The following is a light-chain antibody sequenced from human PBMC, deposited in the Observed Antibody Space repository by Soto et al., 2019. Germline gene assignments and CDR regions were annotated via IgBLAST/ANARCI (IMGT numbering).Light chain of an antibody. V-gene: IGKV2-28*01. J-gene: IGKJ4*01. CDR2: LGS. CDR1: HSLLRTNGYNY. CDR3: MQALQTPLT. Sequence: DIVMTQSPLSLPVTPGEPASISCRSSHSLLRTNGYNYLDWYLQKPGQSPQLLIYLGSSRASGVPDRFSGSGSGTDFTLKISRVEAEDVGVYYCMQALQTPLTFGGGTKVEIK.